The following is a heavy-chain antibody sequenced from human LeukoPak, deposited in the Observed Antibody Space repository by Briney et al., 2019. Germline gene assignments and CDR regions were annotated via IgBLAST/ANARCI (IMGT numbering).Heavy chain of an antibody. J-gene: IGHJ4*02. CDR1: GFTFSSYA. V-gene: IGHV3-23*01. D-gene: IGHD3-22*01. CDR3: AKVPYYYDSSGFPFDY. CDR2: ISGSGGST. Sequence: PGGSLRLSCAASGFTFSSYAMSWVRQAPGKGLEWVSAISGSGGSTYYADSVKGRFTISRDNSKNTLYLQMNSLRAEDTAVYYCAKVPYYYDSSGFPFDYWGQGTLVTVSS.